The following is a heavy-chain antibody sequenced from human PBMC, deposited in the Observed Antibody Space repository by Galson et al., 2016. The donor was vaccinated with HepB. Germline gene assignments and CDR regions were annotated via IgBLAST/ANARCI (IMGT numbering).Heavy chain of an antibody. CDR1: GDSISSTSYY. Sequence: TLSLTCTVSGDSISSTSYYWSWIRQPAGTGLEWLGRMSTNGTTTYNPSLKSRVIISVDTSKNQFSLNLNSVTAADTAVDYCARDPPGIGNYFDYWGQGTLVSGAS. D-gene: IGHD1-26*01. V-gene: IGHV4-61*02. CDR3: ARDPPGIGNYFDY. CDR2: MSTNGTT. J-gene: IGHJ4*02.